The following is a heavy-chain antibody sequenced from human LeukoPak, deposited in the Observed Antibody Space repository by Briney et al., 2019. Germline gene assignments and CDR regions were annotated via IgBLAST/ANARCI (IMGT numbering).Heavy chain of an antibody. V-gene: IGHV1-69*13. J-gene: IGHJ4*02. CDR3: AREGGPYRPLDY. CDR2: IIPIFGTA. CDR1: GGTFSSYA. Sequence: ASVKVSCKASGGTFSSYAISWVRQAPGQGLEWMGGIIPIFGTANYAQKFQGRVTITADESTSTAYMELSSLRSEDTAVYYCAREGGPYRPLDYSGQGTLVTVS. D-gene: IGHD3-16*01.